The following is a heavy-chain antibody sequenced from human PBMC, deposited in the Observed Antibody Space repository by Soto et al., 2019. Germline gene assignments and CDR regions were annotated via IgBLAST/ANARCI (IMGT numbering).Heavy chain of an antibody. CDR2: INAGNGNT. J-gene: IGHJ3*02. D-gene: IGHD3-10*01. CDR3: ARSPRGLNDAFDI. CDR1: GYTFTSYA. Sequence: ASVKVSCKASGYTFTSYAMHWVRQAPGQRLEWMGWINAGNGNTKYSQKFQGRVTITRDTSASTAYMELSSLRSEDTAVYYCARSPRGLNDAFDIWGQGTMVTVSS. V-gene: IGHV1-3*01.